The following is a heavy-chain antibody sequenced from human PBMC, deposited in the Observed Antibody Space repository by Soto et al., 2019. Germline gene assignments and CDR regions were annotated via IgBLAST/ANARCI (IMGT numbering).Heavy chain of an antibody. J-gene: IGHJ4*01. CDR2: IYWDDAK. Sequence: QVTLKESGPTLVKPTQTLTLTCTFSGFSLSISGVGVGWIRQPPGKALEWLALIYWDDAKRYSPSLRSRLTINKDTAKNQVVLTMTTIDPVDTATYYCAHKADGDYVFDYWGHGTLVTVSS. V-gene: IGHV2-5*02. CDR1: GFSLSISGVG. CDR3: AHKADGDYVFDY. D-gene: IGHD4-17*01.